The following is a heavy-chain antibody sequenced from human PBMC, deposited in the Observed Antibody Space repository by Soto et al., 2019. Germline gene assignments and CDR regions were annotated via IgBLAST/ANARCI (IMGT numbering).Heavy chain of an antibody. D-gene: IGHD3-16*01. CDR2: IKEDGGEK. CDR3: ARTVFGREDY. J-gene: IGHJ4*02. CDR1: GFTFSSYW. V-gene: IGHV3-7*01. Sequence: GGSLRLSCAASGFTFSSYWMTWVRQAPGKGLEWVANIKEDGGEKHYVDSVEGRFTVSRNNAQNSLYLQMNSLRAEDTAVYYCARTVFGREDYWGQGTLVTVSS.